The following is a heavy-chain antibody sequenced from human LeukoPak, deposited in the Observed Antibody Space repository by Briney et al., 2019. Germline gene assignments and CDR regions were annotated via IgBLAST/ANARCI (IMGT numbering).Heavy chain of an antibody. CDR3: ARDSASSTYPTNYYYYYGMDV. CDR2: MNPNSGNT. D-gene: IGHD2-2*01. V-gene: IGHV1-8*01. CDR1: GYTFTSYD. J-gene: IGHJ6*02. Sequence: ASVKVSCKASGYTFTSYDINWVRQATGQGLEWMGWMNPNSGNTGYAQKFQGRVTMTRNTSISTAYMELSSLRSEDTAVYYCARDSASSTYPTNYYYYYGMDVWGQGTTVTVSS.